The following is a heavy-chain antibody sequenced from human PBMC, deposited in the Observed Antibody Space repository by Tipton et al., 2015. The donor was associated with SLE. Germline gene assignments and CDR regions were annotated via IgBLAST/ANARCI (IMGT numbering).Heavy chain of an antibody. J-gene: IGHJ3*02. CDR1: GGSISSSNW. Sequence: TLSLTCAVSGGSISSSNWWSWVRQPPGKGLEWIGEIYHSGSTNYNPSLKSRVTISVDTSKNQFSLKLRSVTAADTAVYYCARENRGWAPDAFDIWGQGTMVTVSS. CDR3: ARENRGWAPDAFDI. V-gene: IGHV4-4*02. CDR2: IYHSGST. D-gene: IGHD6-19*01.